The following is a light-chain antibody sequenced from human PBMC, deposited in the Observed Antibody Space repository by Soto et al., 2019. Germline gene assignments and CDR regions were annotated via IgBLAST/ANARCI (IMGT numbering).Light chain of an antibody. Sequence: EIMMTQSPVTLSVSPGERATLSCRASQRVSNNLAWYQQKPGQAPRLLIYYASTSATGIPARFSGSGSWTEFTLTISRLDSEDFALYYCQQYTDWPPVTFGQGTRLEMK. CDR3: QQYTDWPPVT. J-gene: IGKJ5*01. CDR2: YAS. CDR1: QRVSNN. V-gene: IGKV3-15*01.